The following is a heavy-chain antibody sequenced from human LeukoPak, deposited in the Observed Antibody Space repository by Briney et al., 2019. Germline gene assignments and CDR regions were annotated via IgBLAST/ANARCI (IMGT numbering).Heavy chain of an antibody. CDR1: GYTFTSYD. J-gene: IGHJ6*02. CDR3: ARGTNWNSPVCMDV. CDR2: MNPNSGNT. D-gene: IGHD1-1*01. V-gene: IGHV1-8*01. Sequence: GASVKVSCKASGYTFTSYDINWVRQATGQGLEWMGWMNPNSGNTGYAQKFQGRVTMTRNTSISTAYMELSSLRSEDTAVYYCARGTNWNSPVCMDVWGQGTTVTVSS.